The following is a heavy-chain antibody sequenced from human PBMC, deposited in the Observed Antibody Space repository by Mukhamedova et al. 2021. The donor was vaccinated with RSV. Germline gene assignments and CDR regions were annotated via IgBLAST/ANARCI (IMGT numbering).Heavy chain of an antibody. V-gene: IGHV3-23*01. Sequence: VRQHPGKGPEWVSSISGSGGSTYYADSAKGGFTISRDNSKNSLYPEINSLRAEDTAGYYCAKSVCPYCGGGRCYNFASWGQGTL. CDR3: AKSVCPYCGGGRCYNFAS. CDR2: ISGSGGST. J-gene: IGHJ4*02. D-gene: IGHD2-15*01.